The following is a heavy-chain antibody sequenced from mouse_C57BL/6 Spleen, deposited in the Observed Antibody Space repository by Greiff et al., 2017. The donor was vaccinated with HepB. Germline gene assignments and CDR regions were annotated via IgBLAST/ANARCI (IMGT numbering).Heavy chain of an antibody. D-gene: IGHD2-1*01. CDR2: INPNNGGT. Sequence: VQLQQSGPELVKPGASVKIPCKASGYTFTDYNMDWVKQSHGKSLEWIGDINPNNGGTIYNQKFKGKATLTVDKSSSTAYMELRSLTSEDTAVYYCSRREDYGNYFYAMDYWGQGTSVTVSS. CDR3: SRREDYGNYFYAMDY. J-gene: IGHJ4*01. CDR1: GYTFTDYN. V-gene: IGHV1-18*01.